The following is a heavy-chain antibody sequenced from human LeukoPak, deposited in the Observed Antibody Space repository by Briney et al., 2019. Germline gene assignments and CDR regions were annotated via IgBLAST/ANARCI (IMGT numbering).Heavy chain of an antibody. V-gene: IGHV3-30*03. CDR3: ARDRGEGFDP. J-gene: IGHJ5*02. Sequence: GGSLRLSCAASGFTFSSYGMHWVRQAPGKGLEWVAVISYDGSNKYYADSVKGRFTISRDNSKNTLYLQMNSLRAEDTAVYYCARDRGEGFDPWGQGTLVTVSS. CDR2: ISYDGSNK. D-gene: IGHD3-10*01. CDR1: GFTFSSYG.